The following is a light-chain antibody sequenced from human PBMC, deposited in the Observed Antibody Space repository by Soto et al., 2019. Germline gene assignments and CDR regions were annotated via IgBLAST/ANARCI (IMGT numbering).Light chain of an antibody. CDR3: QQLNSYPLT. V-gene: IGKV1-9*01. J-gene: IGKJ4*01. Sequence: DIQLTQSPSFLSASVGDRVTVTCRASQGINSYLAWYQQKPGKAPKLLIYTASTLQSGVPSRFSGSGSGTEFTLTITRLQPEDFAAYYCQQLNSYPLTFGGGTKVEIK. CDR1: QGINSY. CDR2: TAS.